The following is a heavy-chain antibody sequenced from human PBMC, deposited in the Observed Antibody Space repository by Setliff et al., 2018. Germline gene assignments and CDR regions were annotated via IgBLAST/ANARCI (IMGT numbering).Heavy chain of an antibody. V-gene: IGHV1-69*06. D-gene: IGHD2-2*01. J-gene: IGHJ5*02. CDR1: GYTFTSYG. Sequence: GASVKVSCKASGYTFTSYGISWVRQAPGQGLEWMGRIIPIFGTANYAQKFQGRVTITADKSTSTAYMELSSLRSEDTAVYYCARYRVVPAALNWFDPWGQGTLVTVS. CDR2: IIPIFGTA. CDR3: ARYRVVPAALNWFDP.